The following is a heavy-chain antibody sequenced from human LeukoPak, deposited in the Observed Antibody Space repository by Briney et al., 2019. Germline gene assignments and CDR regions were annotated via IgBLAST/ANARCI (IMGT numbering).Heavy chain of an antibody. D-gene: IGHD2-15*01. CDR1: GYTFTSYD. Sequence: ASVKVSCKTSGYTFTSYDINWVRQATGQGLEWMGWMNPSSGNTGYAQKFQGRVTITRDTSISTAYMELSSLRSEDTAVYYCARSTPRDNWFDPWGQGTLVTVSS. J-gene: IGHJ5*02. V-gene: IGHV1-8*03. CDR2: MNPSSGNT. CDR3: ARSTPRDNWFDP.